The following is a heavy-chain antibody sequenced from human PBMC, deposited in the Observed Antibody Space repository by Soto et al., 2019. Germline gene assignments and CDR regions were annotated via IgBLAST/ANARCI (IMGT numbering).Heavy chain of an antibody. CDR1: GYTFISYD. CDR2: MNPNSGNT. V-gene: IGHV1-8*01. D-gene: IGHD6-19*01. CDR3: ARGGFSSGWRHDY. J-gene: IGHJ4*02. Sequence: QVQLVQSGAEVKKPGASVKVSCKASGYTFISYDINWVRQATGQGLEWMGWMNPNSGNTAYAKKFQGRVTMTRNTPISTAYMELSSLTSEDTAVYSCARGGFSSGWRHDYWGQGTPVTVSS.